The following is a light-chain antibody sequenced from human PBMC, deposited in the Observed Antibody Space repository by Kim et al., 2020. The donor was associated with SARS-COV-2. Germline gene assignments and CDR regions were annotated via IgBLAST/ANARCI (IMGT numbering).Light chain of an antibody. J-gene: IGKJ4*01. CDR3: QQYNNWPLT. V-gene: IGKV3-15*01. CDR1: QSVSSN. Sequence: ETVMTQSPATLSISPGERATLTCRASQSVSSNLAWYQQKPGQAPRLLIYDASTRATGIPARFSGGGSGTEFTLTISSLQSEDFAVYYCQQYNNWPLTFGGGTKVEIK. CDR2: DAS.